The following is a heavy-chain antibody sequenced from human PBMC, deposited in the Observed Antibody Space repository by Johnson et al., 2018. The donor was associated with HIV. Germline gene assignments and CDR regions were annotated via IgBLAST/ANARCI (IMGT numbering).Heavy chain of an antibody. Sequence: VQLVESGGGVVRPGGSLRLSCAASGFTFDDYAMHWVRQATGKGLEWVSGISWNSGSIGYADSVKGRFTISRDNAKNSLYLQMNSLRAEDTALYYCAKDPSKRQLVRDDAFDIWGQGTMVTVSS. CDR2: ISWNSGSI. CDR3: AKDPSKRQLVRDDAFDI. V-gene: IGHV3-9*01. D-gene: IGHD6-13*01. J-gene: IGHJ3*02. CDR1: GFTFDDYA.